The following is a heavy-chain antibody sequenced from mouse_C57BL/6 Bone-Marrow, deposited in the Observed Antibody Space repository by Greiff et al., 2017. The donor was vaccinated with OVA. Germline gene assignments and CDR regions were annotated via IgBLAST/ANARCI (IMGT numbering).Heavy chain of an antibody. Sequence: EVQGVESGGGLVQPKGSLKLSCAASGFSFNTYAMNWVRQAPGKGLEWVARIRSKSNNYATYYADSVKDRFTISRDDSESMLYLQMNNLKTEDTAMYYCVRGNSYGYAMDYWGQGTSVTVSS. CDR2: IRSKSNNYAT. J-gene: IGHJ4*01. CDR3: VRGNSYGYAMDY. D-gene: IGHD1-1*01. V-gene: IGHV10-1*01. CDR1: GFSFNTYA.